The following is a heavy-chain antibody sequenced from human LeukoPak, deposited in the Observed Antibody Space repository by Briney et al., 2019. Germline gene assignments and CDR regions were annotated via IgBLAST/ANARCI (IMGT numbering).Heavy chain of an antibody. J-gene: IGHJ4*02. V-gene: IGHV4-38-2*02. CDR1: GYSISSGYY. CDR3: ARGQVGSSTSCYDY. Sequence: SETLSLTCTVSGYSISSGYYWGWIRQPPGKGLEWIGRINHSGSTYYNPSLKSRVTISVDTSKNQFSLKLSSVTAADTAVYYCARGQVGSSTSCYDYWGQGTLVTVSS. D-gene: IGHD2-2*01. CDR2: INHSGST.